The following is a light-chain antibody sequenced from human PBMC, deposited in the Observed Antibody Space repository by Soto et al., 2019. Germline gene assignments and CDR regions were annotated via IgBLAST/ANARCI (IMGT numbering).Light chain of an antibody. J-gene: IGLJ2*01. V-gene: IGLV2-14*01. CDR3: SSYITSAIVG. CDR2: DVF. Sequence: QSALTQPASVSASRGQSITISCTGTSSDVPGSNSVSWYQQHPGKAPILIIFDVFKRPSGVSDRFSASKSGNTASLTISGLQAGDEADYYCSSYITSAIVGFGGGTKLTVL. CDR1: SSDVPGSNS.